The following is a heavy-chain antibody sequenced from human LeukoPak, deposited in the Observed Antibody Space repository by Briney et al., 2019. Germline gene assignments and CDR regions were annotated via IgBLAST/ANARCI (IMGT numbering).Heavy chain of an antibody. V-gene: IGHV3-30*02. CDR3: AKQATRELLY. J-gene: IGHJ4*02. D-gene: IGHD1-26*01. CDR1: GFTFSSYG. Sequence: GGSLRLSCAASGFTFSSYGMHWIRQAPGKGLEWVASIRYEGSNKYYADYVKCRFTISRDNSKNTLYLQMNSLRAEDTAVYYCAKQATRELLYWGQGTLVTVSS. CDR2: IRYEGSNK.